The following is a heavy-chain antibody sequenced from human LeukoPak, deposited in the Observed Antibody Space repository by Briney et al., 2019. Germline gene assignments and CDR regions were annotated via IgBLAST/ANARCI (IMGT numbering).Heavy chain of an antibody. CDR2: IIPIFGTA. CDR1: GGTFSSYA. Sequence: SVKVSCKASGGTFSSYAISWVRQAPGQGLEWMGGIIPIFGTANYAQKFQGRVTITADESTSTAYMELSSLRSEDTAVYYCARSTLWFGEPREIDAFDIWGQGTMVTVSS. J-gene: IGHJ3*02. D-gene: IGHD3-10*01. CDR3: ARSTLWFGEPREIDAFDI. V-gene: IGHV1-69*13.